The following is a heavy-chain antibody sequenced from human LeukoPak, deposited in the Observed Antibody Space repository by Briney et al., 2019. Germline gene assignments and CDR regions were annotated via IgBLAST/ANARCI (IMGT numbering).Heavy chain of an antibody. J-gene: IGHJ4*02. D-gene: IGHD6-19*01. CDR1: GGSISSYY. Sequence: TPSETLSLTCTVSGGSISSYYWSWIRQPPGKGLEWIGYIYYSGSTNYNPSLKSRVTISVDTSKNQFSLKLSSVTAADTAVYYCASTSGSGWYFDYWGQGTLVTVSS. CDR3: ASTSGSGWYFDY. CDR2: IYYSGST. V-gene: IGHV4-59*01.